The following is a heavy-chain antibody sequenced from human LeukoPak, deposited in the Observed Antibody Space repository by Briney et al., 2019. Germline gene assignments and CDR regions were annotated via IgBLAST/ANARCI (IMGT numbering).Heavy chain of an antibody. Sequence: GGSLRLSCAASGFTFSSYAMNWVRQAPGMGLEWVSGIGASGTSTYYADSMKGRFTISRDNSKNTLYLQMNSLRAEDTAVYYCAKDLRGRYFDWLYYGMDVWGQGTTVTVSS. CDR2: IGASGTST. V-gene: IGHV3-23*01. J-gene: IGHJ6*02. CDR1: GFTFSSYA. CDR3: AKDLRGRYFDWLYYGMDV. D-gene: IGHD3-9*01.